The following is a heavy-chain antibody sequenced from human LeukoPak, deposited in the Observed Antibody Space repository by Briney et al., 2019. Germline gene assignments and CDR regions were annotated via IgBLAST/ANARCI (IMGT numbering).Heavy chain of an antibody. CDR3: AKGYSYGWFYYFDY. V-gene: IGHV3-23*01. CDR2: IRGSGGST. J-gene: IGHJ4*02. Sequence: GGSLRLSCAASGFTFSSYAMSWVRRAPGKGLEWVSGIRGSGGSTYYADSVKGRFTISRDNSKYTLYLQMDSLRAEDTAVYYCAKGYSYGWFYYFDYWGQGTLVTVSS. D-gene: IGHD5-18*01. CDR1: GFTFSSYA.